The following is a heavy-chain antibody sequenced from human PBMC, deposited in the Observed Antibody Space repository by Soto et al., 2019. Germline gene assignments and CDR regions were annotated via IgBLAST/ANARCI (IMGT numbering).Heavy chain of an antibody. CDR1: GFTFGNYN. Sequence: GGSLRLSCAASGFTFGNYNMNWVRQAPGKGLEWVSHISGTGVYIHYADAVKGRFTISRDNAKSSVYLQMNSLRAEDTAVYYCAREGALKPFSSWGQGALVTVSS. V-gene: IGHV3-21*01. CDR3: AREGALKPFSS. CDR2: ISGTGVYI. J-gene: IGHJ5*02.